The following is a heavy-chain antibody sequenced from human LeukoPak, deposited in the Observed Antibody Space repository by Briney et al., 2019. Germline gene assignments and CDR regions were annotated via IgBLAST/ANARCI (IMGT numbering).Heavy chain of an antibody. J-gene: IGHJ3*02. D-gene: IGHD5-18*01. Sequence: PGGSLRLSCAASGFTFDDYGMSWVRQAPGKGLEWVSGINWNGGSTGYADSVKGRFTISRDNAKNSLYLQMNSLRAEDTALYYCARDLELAYHSPVDTATSGAFDIWGQGTMVTVSS. CDR3: ARDLELAYHSPVDTATSGAFDI. CDR1: GFTFDDYG. V-gene: IGHV3-20*04. CDR2: INWNGGST.